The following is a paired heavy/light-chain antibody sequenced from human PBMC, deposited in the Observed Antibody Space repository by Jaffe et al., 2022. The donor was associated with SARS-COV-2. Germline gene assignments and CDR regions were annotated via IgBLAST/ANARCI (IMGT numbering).Heavy chain of an antibody. J-gene: IGHJ3*02. CDR1: GFTVSSNY. V-gene: IGHV3-53*01. CDR3: ARYCSSSSCHRSDAFDI. CDR2: IYSGGST. D-gene: IGHD2-2*01. Sequence: EVQLVESGGGLIQPGGSLRLSCAASGFTVSSNYMSWVRQAPGKGLEWVSIIYSGGSTYYADSVKGRFTISRDNSKNTLYLQMNSLRAEDTAVYYCARYCSSSSCHRSDAFDIWGQGTMVTVSS.
Light chain of an antibody. CDR3: MQGTHWPWT. Sequence: DVVMTQSPLSLPVTLGQPASISCRSSQSLVYSDGNTYLNWFQQRPGQSPRRLIYQVSNRDSGVPDRFSGSGSGTDFTLKISRVEAEDVGVYYCMQGTHWPWTFGQGTKVEIK. V-gene: IGKV2-30*01. J-gene: IGKJ1*01. CDR1: QSLVYSDGNTY. CDR2: QVS.